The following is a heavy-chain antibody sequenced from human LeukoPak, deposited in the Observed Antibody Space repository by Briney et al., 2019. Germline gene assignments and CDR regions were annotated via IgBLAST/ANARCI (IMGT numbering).Heavy chain of an antibody. D-gene: IGHD3-10*01. CDR2: INAGNGNT. V-gene: IGHV1-3*03. J-gene: IGHJ4*02. CDR3: ARAPTFYGSGSYILDY. CDR1: GYTFTSYA. Sequence: ASVKVSCKASGYTFTSYAMHWVRQAPGQRLEWMGWINAGNGNTKYSQEFQGRVTITRDTSASTAYMELSCLRSEDMAVYYCARAPTFYGSGSYILDYWGQGTLVTVSS.